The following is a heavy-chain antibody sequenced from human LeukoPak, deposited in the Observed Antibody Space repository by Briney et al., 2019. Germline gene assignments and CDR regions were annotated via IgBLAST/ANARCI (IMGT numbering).Heavy chain of an antibody. D-gene: IGHD3-3*01. Sequence: SETLSLTCAVYGGSFSGYYWSWIRQPPGKGLEWIGEINHCGSTNYNPSLKSRVTISVDTSKNQFSLKLSSVTAADTAVYYCATASHYDFWSGYNAFDIWGQGTMVTVSS. CDR2: INHCGST. V-gene: IGHV4-34*01. J-gene: IGHJ3*02. CDR1: GGSFSGYY. CDR3: ATASHYDFWSGYNAFDI.